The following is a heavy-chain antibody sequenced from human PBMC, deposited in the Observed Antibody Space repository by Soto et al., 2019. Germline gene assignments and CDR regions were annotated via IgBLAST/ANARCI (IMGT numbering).Heavy chain of an antibody. CDR1: GYTFTSYA. V-gene: IGHV1-3*01. J-gene: IGHJ5*02. D-gene: IGHD3-3*01. Sequence: ASVKVSCKASGYTFTSYAMHWVRQAPGQRLEWMGWINAGNGNTKYSQKFQGRVTITRDTSASTAYMELSSLRSEDTAVYYCARGFWSGYYSLDPWGQGSLVTVSS. CDR3: ARGFWSGYYSLDP. CDR2: INAGNGNT.